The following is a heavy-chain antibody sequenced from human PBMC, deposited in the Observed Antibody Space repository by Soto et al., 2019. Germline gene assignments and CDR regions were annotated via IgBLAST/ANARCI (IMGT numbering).Heavy chain of an antibody. D-gene: IGHD3-9*01. Sequence: QMQLVQSGPEMKKPGTSVKVSCKASGFTFTSSAMQWVRQARGQRLEWIGWIVVGSGNTNYAQKFQERVTITRDMATTTAFMELSSLRSEDTAVYYCAADFLYDFLTGRDYYYYGMDVWGQGTTVTVSS. CDR3: AADFLYDFLTGRDYYYYGMDV. J-gene: IGHJ6*02. CDR2: IVVGSGNT. CDR1: GFTFTSSA. V-gene: IGHV1-58*02.